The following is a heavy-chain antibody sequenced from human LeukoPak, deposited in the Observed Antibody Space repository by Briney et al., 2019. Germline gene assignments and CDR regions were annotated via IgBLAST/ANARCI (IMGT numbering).Heavy chain of an antibody. D-gene: IGHD3-22*01. CDR3: ARDRGGYYYYPLDY. CDR1: GFTVSANY. V-gene: IGHV3-66*01. Sequence: GGSLRLSCVASGFTVSANYMTWVRQAPGKGPEWVSLMYSNGDTYYAESVRGRFTLSRDTSKNTLYLHMNSLRVEDTALYYCARDRGGYYYYPLDYWGQGILVTVSS. CDR2: MYSNGDT. J-gene: IGHJ4*02.